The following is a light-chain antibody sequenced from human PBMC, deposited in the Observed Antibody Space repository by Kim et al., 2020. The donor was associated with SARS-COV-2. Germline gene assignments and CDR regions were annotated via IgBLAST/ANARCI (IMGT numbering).Light chain of an antibody. Sequence: SLGDCFSSTCQASQDIRELLKWYQHEPGKAPELLISDASTLRTGVPSRFSGSASGTHFTFTISNLQPEDIATYYCQQYNNLQAITFGQGTRLEIK. CDR3: QQYNNLQAIT. CDR1: QDIREL. J-gene: IGKJ5*01. CDR2: DAS. V-gene: IGKV1-33*01.